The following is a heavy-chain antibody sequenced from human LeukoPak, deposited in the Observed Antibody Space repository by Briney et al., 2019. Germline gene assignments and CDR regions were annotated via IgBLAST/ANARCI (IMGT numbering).Heavy chain of an antibody. CDR1: GGSMSSYY. Sequence: SETLSLTCTVSGGSMSSYYWSRIQQPPGKGLEWIGYIYYSGSTNYNPSLKSRVTISVDTSKNQFSLKLSSVTAADTAVYYCARINTMVRGVAPIDYWGQGTLVTVSS. CDR3: ARINTMVRGVAPIDY. V-gene: IGHV4-59*08. CDR2: IYYSGST. D-gene: IGHD3-10*01. J-gene: IGHJ4*02.